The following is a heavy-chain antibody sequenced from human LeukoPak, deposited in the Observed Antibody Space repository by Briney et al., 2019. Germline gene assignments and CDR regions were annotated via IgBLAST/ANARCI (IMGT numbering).Heavy chain of an antibody. CDR3: ARFLPGTGRYYSYYYMDV. D-gene: IGHD1-1*01. V-gene: IGHV1-18*01. J-gene: IGHJ6*03. Sequence: ASVKVSCKASGYTFTSYGISWVRQAPGQGLEWMGWISAYNGNTNYAQKLQGRVTMTTDTSTSTAYMELRSLRSDDTAVYYCARFLPGTGRYYSYYYMDVWGKGTTVTIPS. CDR2: ISAYNGNT. CDR1: GYTFTSYG.